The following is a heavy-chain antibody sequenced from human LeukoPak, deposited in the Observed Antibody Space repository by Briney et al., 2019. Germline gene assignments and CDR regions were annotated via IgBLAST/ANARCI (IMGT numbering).Heavy chain of an antibody. CDR2: INHSGST. J-gene: IGHJ4*02. Sequence: SETLSLTCAVYGGSFSGYYWSWIRQPPGKGLEWIGEINHSGSTNYDPSLRSRVTISVVTSKNQFSLKLSSVTAADTAVYYCARASPLDYWGQGTLVTVSS. CDR3: ARASPLDY. CDR1: GGSFSGYY. V-gene: IGHV4-34*01.